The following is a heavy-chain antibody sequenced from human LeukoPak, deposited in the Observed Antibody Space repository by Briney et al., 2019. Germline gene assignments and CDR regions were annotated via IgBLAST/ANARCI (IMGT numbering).Heavy chain of an antibody. CDR2: ISSSGSYI. V-gene: IGHV3-21*01. Sequence: PGGSLRLSCAASGFTFSSYSMNWVRQAPGKGLEWVSSISSSGSYIYYADSVKGRFTISRDNANKSLYLQLNSLRAEDTAVYFCAREPIYGLNFDYWGQGTLVTASS. J-gene: IGHJ4*02. CDR3: AREPIYGLNFDY. D-gene: IGHD2/OR15-2a*01. CDR1: GFTFSSYS.